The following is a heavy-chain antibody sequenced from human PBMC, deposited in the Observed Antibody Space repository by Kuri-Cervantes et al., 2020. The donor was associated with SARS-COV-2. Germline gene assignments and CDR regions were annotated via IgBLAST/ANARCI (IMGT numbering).Heavy chain of an antibody. D-gene: IGHD3-3*01. CDR3: ASQVTIFGVEYDAFDI. Sequence: GSLRLSCAVYGGSFSGYYWSWIRQPPGKGLEWIGYIYYGGSTNYNPSLKNRVTISIDTSKNQFSLMLSSMTAADTAVYYCASQVTIFGVEYDAFDIWGQGTTVTVSS. V-gene: IGHV4-59*12. CDR1: GGSFSGYY. J-gene: IGHJ3*02. CDR2: IYYGGST.